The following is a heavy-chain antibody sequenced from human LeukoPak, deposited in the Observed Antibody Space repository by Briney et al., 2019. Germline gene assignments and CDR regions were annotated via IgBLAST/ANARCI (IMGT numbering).Heavy chain of an antibody. V-gene: IGHV1-46*01. D-gene: IGHD2-21*02. CDR3: ARDRSLAYCGGDCYSISSFDY. Sequence: GASVKVSCKASGYTFTSYYMHWVRQASGQGLEWMGIINPSGGSTSYAQKFQGRVTMTRDTSTSTVYMELSSLRSEDTAVYYCARDRSLAYCGGDCYSISSFDYWGQGTLVTVSS. CDR2: INPSGGST. CDR1: GYTFTSYY. J-gene: IGHJ4*02.